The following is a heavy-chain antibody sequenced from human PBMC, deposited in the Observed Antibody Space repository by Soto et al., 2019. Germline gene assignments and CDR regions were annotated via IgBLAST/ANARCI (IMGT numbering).Heavy chain of an antibody. J-gene: IGHJ5*02. Sequence: EVQLVESGGGLVQPGGSLRLSCAASGFTFSSYWMSWVRQAPGKGLEWVANIKQDGSEKYYVDSVKGRFTISRDNAKNSLYLQMNSLRAEDTAVYYCARSIAARLNWFDPWGQGTLVTASS. V-gene: IGHV3-7*01. D-gene: IGHD6-6*01. CDR1: GFTFSSYW. CDR2: IKQDGSEK. CDR3: ARSIAARLNWFDP.